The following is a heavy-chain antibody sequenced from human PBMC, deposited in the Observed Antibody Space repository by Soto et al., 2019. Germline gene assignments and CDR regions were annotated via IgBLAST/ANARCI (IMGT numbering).Heavy chain of an antibody. J-gene: IGHJ1*01. CDR3: ARERDGSSWSSAESLQY. CDR1: GYIFSNYG. Sequence: GASVKVSCKASGYIFSNYGISWVRQAPGQGLEWMGWISTYNANTYYAQKFQGRVTMTTDTSTSTAYMELRSLRSDDTAVFYCARERDGSSWSSAESLQYWGQGTQVTVSS. CDR2: ISTYNANT. V-gene: IGHV1-18*01. D-gene: IGHD6-13*01.